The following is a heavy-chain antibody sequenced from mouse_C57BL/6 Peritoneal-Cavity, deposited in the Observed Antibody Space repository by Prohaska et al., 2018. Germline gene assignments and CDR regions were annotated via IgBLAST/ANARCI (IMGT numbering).Heavy chain of an antibody. Sequence: DVQLQESGPGLVKPSQSLSLTCSVTGYSITSGYYCNWIRQFPGNKLEWMGCISYDGSNNYNPSLKNRISITRDTSKNQFFLKLNSVTTGDTATYYCARGDYSNYPYYYAMDYWGQGTSVTVSS. D-gene: IGHD2-5*01. CDR1: GYSITSGYY. CDR2: ISYDGSN. V-gene: IGHV3-6*01. CDR3: ARGDYSNYPYYYAMDY. J-gene: IGHJ4*01.